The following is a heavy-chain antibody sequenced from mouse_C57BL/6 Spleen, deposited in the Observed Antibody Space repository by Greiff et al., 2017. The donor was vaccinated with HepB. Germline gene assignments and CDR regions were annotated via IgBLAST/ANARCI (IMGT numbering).Heavy chain of an antibody. Sequence: VQLQQSGPELVKPGASVKMSCKASGYTFTDYNMHWVKQSHGKSLGWIGYINPNNGGTSYNQKFKGKATLTVNKSSSTAYMELRSLTSEDSAVYYCTRLCDGYYICALEYWGQGTSVTVSS. CDR3: TRLCDGYYICALEY. J-gene: IGHJ4*01. CDR2: INPNNGGT. D-gene: IGHD2-3*01. CDR1: GYTFTDYN. V-gene: IGHV1-22*01.